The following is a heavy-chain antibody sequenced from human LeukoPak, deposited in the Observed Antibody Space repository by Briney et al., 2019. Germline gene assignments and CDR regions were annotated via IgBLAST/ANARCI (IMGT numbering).Heavy chain of an antibody. D-gene: IGHD2-8*01. CDR2: IQFDGSHI. CDR3: AKTSDQLLYSKLDY. CDR1: GFTVSSNY. J-gene: IGHJ4*02. V-gene: IGHV3-30*02. Sequence: GGSLRLSCAASGFTVSSNYMSWVRQAPGKGLEWVAFIQFDGSHIFYTDSVRGRFTISRDNSKNTLYLQMSSLRAEDTAVFYCAKTSDQLLYSKLDYWGQGTLVTVSS.